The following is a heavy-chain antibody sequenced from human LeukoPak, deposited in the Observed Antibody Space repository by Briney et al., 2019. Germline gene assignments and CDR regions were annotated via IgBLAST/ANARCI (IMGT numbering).Heavy chain of an antibody. D-gene: IGHD4-17*01. CDR1: GFTFDDYA. CDR2: ISWNSGSI. V-gene: IGHV3-9*01. Sequence: GGSLRLSCAASGFTFDDYAMHWVRQAPGKGLEWVSGISWNSGSIGYADSVKGRFTISRDNAKNSLYLQVNSLRAEDTALYYCAKGPVRLRTDYYYYGMDVWGQGTTVTVSS. J-gene: IGHJ6*02. CDR3: AKGPVRLRTDYYYYGMDV.